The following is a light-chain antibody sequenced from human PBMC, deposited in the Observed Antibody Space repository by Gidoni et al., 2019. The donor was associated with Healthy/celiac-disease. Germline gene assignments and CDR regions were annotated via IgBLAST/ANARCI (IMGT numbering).Light chain of an antibody. V-gene: IGLV1-40*01. CDR3: QSYDSSLSGSWV. J-gene: IGLJ3*02. CDR2: GNS. Sequence: QSVLTQPPSVSRAPGQRLTTSCTGSSSNIGAGYDVHWYQQLPGTAPKLLIYGNSNRPSGVPDRFSGSKSGTSASLAITGRQAEDEADYYCQSYDSSLSGSWVFGGGTKLTVL. CDR1: SSNIGAGYD.